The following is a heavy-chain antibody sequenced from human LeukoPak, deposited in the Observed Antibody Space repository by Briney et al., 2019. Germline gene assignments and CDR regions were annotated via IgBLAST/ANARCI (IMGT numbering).Heavy chain of an antibody. Sequence: PGLSLRLSCAVSGFTVSSNYMIWVRQAPGKGLDWVSVIYSGGSTYYADSVKGRFTISSDNHKNKLFLQMNSLTADYTAMYYCARRESGSSGRYYFDYWGQGTLVTVSS. D-gene: IGHD3-10*01. CDR1: GFTVSSNY. CDR3: ARRESGSSGRYYFDY. V-gene: IGHV3-53*01. J-gene: IGHJ4*02. CDR2: IYSGGST.